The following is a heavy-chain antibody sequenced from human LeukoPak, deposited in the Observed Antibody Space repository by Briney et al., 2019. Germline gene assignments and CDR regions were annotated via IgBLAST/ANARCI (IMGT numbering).Heavy chain of an antibody. J-gene: IGHJ4*02. CDR3: ARAIAAAGTPYGDY. D-gene: IGHD6-13*01. CDR1: GYTFTGYG. V-gene: IGHV1-18*01. CDR2: ISAYNGNT. Sequence: GASVKVSCKASGYTFTGYGISWVRQAPGQGLEWMGWISAYNGNTNYAQKLQGRVTMTTDTSTSTAYMELRSLRSDDTAVYYCARAIAAAGTPYGDYWGQGTLVTVSS.